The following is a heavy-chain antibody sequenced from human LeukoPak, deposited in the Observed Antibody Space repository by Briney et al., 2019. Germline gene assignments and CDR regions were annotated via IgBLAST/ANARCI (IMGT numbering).Heavy chain of an antibody. V-gene: IGHV4-4*07. J-gene: IGHJ3*02. D-gene: IGHD3-9*01. CDR3: ARVPYDILTGYYVDAFDI. CDR1: GGSISSYY. Sequence: SETLSLTCTVSGGSISSYYWSWIRQPAGKGLEWIGRIYTSGSINYNPSLKSRVTISVDTSKNQFSLKLSSVTAADTAVYYCARVPYDILTGYYVDAFDIWGQGTMVTVSS. CDR2: IYTSGSI.